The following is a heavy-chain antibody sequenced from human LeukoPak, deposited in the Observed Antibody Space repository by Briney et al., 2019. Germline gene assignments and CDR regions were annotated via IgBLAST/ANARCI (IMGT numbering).Heavy chain of an antibody. Sequence: ASVKVSCEASGYTFISYYVHWVRQVPGQGLEWMGIINPKTGSTTYPQKFQGRVTMTRDTSTSTVYMELSSLESEDTALYYCARHSLPGTTPFDYWGQGTLVTVS. D-gene: IGHD1-1*01. V-gene: IGHV1-46*01. CDR3: ARHSLPGTTPFDY. CDR2: INPKTGST. CDR1: GYTFISYY. J-gene: IGHJ4*02.